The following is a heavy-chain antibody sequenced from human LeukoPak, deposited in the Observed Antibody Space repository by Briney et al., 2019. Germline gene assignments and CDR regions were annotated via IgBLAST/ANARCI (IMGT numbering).Heavy chain of an antibody. CDR2: IYSGGTT. CDR3: ARDVVGATYFDY. D-gene: IGHD1-26*01. Sequence: GGSLRLSCAASGFIVRTNYMSWVRQAPGKGLQWVSVIYSGGTTRYADSVRGRFTISRDNSKNTLYLQMNSLRAEDTAVYYCARDVVGATYFDYWGQGTLVTVSS. CDR1: GFIVRTNY. V-gene: IGHV3-53*01. J-gene: IGHJ4*02.